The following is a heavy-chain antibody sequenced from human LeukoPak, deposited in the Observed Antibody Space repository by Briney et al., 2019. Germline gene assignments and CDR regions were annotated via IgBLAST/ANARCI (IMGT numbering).Heavy chain of an antibody. V-gene: IGHV4-34*01. Sequence: PSETLSLTCAVYGGSFSGYYWSWIRQPPGKGLEWIGEINHSGSTNYNPSLKSRVTILVDTSKNQFSLKLSSVTAADTAVYYCARASEMATIPFDYWGQGTLVTVSS. CDR3: ARASEMATIPFDY. D-gene: IGHD5-24*01. J-gene: IGHJ4*02. CDR1: GGSFSGYY. CDR2: INHSGST.